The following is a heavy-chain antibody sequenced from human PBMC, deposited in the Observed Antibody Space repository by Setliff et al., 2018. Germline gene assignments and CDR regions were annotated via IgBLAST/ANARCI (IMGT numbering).Heavy chain of an antibody. Sequence: SETLSLTCSVSGDSISTNCYYWGWTRQPPGKGLEWIGEIKHSGSTNYNPSLKIRVTISVDTYKNQFSLKLSSVTAADTAVYYCARRGYYYGWGDSNAFDIWGQGTMVTVSS. CDR2: IKHSGST. CDR3: ARRGYYYGWGDSNAFDI. J-gene: IGHJ3*02. CDR1: GDSISTNCYY. D-gene: IGHD3-10*01. V-gene: IGHV4-39*01.